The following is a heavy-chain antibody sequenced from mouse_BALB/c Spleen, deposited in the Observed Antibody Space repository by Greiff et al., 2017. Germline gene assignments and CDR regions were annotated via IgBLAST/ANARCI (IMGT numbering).Heavy chain of an antibody. Sequence: EVKLMESGPGLVKPSQSLSLTCTVTGYSITSDYAWNWIRQFPGNKLEWMGYISYSGSTSYNPSLKSRISITRDTSKNQFFLQLNSVTTEDTATYYCAREGQLGLRGFAYWGQGTLVTVSA. CDR2: ISYSGST. D-gene: IGHD3-2*01. V-gene: IGHV3-2*02. J-gene: IGHJ3*01. CDR1: GYSITSDYA. CDR3: AREGQLGLRGFAY.